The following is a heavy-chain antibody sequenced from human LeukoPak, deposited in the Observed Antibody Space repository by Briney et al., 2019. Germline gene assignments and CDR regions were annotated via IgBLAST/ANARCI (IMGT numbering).Heavy chain of an antibody. CDR1: GGTFSSYA. D-gene: IGHD4-17*01. V-gene: IGHV1-69*04. CDR2: IIPILGIA. J-gene: IGHJ6*02. Sequence: GSSVKVSCKASGGTFSSYAISWVRQAPGQGLEWMGRIIPILGIANYAQKFQGRVTITADKSTSTAYMELSSLRSEDTAVYYCARTARTTRDYYGMDVWGQGTTVTVSS. CDR3: ARTARTTRDYYGMDV.